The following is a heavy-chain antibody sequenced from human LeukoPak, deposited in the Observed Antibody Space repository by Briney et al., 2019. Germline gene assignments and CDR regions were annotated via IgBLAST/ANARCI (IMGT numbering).Heavy chain of an antibody. Sequence: PGGSLRLSCAASGFTFSTYSMNWVRQAPGKGLEWVSVISSSSTYIYYSDSVRGRFTISRDNAKNSLHLQMNSLRAEDTAVYYCARGDPHGAYFDYWGQGALVTVSS. V-gene: IGHV3-21*01. CDR1: GFTFSTYS. CDR2: ISSSSTYI. CDR3: ARGDPHGAYFDY. D-gene: IGHD5-24*01. J-gene: IGHJ4*02.